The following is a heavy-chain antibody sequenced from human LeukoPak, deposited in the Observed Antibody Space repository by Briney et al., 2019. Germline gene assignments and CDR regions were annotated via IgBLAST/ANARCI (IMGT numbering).Heavy chain of an antibody. CDR1: DDSISSYY. Sequence: SETLSLTCTVSDDSISSYYWSWIRQPAGKGLEWIGRIYTSGSTYYNPSLKGRVTMSVDTSKNQFSLKLSSVTAADTAVYYCARDRGYYYDTSGYYDAFDIWGQGTMVTVSS. CDR3: ARDRGYYYDTSGYYDAFDI. D-gene: IGHD3-22*01. V-gene: IGHV4-4*07. CDR2: IYTSGST. J-gene: IGHJ3*02.